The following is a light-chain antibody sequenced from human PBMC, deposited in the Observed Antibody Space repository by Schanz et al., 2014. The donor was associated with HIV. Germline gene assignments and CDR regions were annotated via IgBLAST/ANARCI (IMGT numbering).Light chain of an antibody. CDR1: QSVDSSS. CDR3: QQYDNYPAT. CDR2: AAS. J-gene: IGKJ1*01. V-gene: IGKV3-20*01. Sequence: EIVLTQFPGTLSLSPGESATLSCRTSQSVDSSSLAWYQQKPGQGPRLLIYAASSRATGIPDRFSGSGSGTDFTLTISSLQRDDFATYYCQQYDNYPATFGQGTKVEIK.